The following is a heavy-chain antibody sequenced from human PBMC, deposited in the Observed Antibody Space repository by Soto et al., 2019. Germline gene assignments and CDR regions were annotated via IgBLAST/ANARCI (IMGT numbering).Heavy chain of an antibody. CDR2: IGTAGDT. D-gene: IGHD6-19*01. CDR3: ARIAVAVKGHAFDI. CDR1: GFTFSSYD. V-gene: IGHV3-13*01. J-gene: IGHJ3*02. Sequence: PGGSLRLSCAASGFTFSSYDMHWVRQATGKGLEWVSAIGTAGDTYYPGSVKGRFTISRENAKNSLYLQMNSLRAGDTAVYYCARIAVAVKGHAFDIWGQGTMVTVSS.